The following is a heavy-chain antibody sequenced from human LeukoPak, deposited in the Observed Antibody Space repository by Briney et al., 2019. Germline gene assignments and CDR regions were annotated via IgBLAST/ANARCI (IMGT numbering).Heavy chain of an antibody. V-gene: IGHV1-2*04. CDR2: INPNSGGT. D-gene: IGHD3-22*01. Sequence: ASVKVSCKAFGYTFTGYYMHWVRQAPGQGLEWMGWINPNSGGTNYAQKFQGWVTMTRDTSISTAYMELSRLRSDDTAVYYCARGPPIITMIPTEAFDIWGQGTMVTVSS. J-gene: IGHJ3*02. CDR3: ARGPPIITMIPTEAFDI. CDR1: GYTFTGYY.